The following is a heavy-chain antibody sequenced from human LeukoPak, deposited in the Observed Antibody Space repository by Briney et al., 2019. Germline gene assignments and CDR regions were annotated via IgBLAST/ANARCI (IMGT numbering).Heavy chain of an antibody. Sequence: TLSLTCTVSGASVSSASYWTWIRQPPGKALEWLALIDWDDDKYYSTSLKTRLTISKDTSKNQVVLTMTNMDPVDTATYYCARTYAMDIDYWGQGTLVTVSS. CDR2: IDWDDDK. CDR1: GASVSSASYW. J-gene: IGHJ4*02. V-gene: IGHV2-70*01. D-gene: IGHD5-18*01. CDR3: ARTYAMDIDY.